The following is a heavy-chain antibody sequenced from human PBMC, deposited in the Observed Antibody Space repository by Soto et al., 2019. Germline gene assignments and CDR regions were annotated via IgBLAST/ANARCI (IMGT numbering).Heavy chain of an antibody. V-gene: IGHV3-30*18. CDR1: GFTFSSYG. CDR2: ISYDGSNK. J-gene: IGHJ1*01. CDR3: AKVTGVVDAEAEYFQH. Sequence: GGSLRLSCAASGFTFSSYGMHRVRQAPGKGLEWVAVISYDGSNKYYADSVKGRFTISRDNSKNTLYLQMNSLRAEDTAVYYCAKVTGVVDAEAEYFQHSGQGTLVTVSS. D-gene: IGHD2-15*01.